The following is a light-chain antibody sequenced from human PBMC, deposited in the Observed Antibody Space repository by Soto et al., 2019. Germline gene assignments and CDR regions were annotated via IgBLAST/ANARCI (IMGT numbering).Light chain of an antibody. CDR2: GVS. V-gene: IGKV3-15*01. J-gene: IGKJ4*01. CDR1: QSVISSY. Sequence: DIVLTQSPGTLSFSPGERVTISCRASQSVISSYLAWYQQKPGQAPRLLMYGVSTRATGIPARFGGSGSATEFTLTISNLQSEDFAVYYCQQYSQWPLTFGGGTKVDI. CDR3: QQYSQWPLT.